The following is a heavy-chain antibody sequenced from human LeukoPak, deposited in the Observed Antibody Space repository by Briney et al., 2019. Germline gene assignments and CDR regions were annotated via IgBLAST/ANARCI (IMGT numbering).Heavy chain of an antibody. D-gene: IGHD6-6*01. J-gene: IGHJ6*03. CDR2: INHSGST. CDR1: GGSFSGYY. CDR3: ARGLEQLVRNYYYYMDV. Sequence: PSETLSLTCAVYGGSFSGYYWSWIRQPPGKGLEWIGEINHSGSTNYNPSLKSRVTISVDTSKNQFSLKLSSVTAADTAAYYCARGLEQLVRNYYYYMDVWGKGTTVTVSS. V-gene: IGHV4-34*01.